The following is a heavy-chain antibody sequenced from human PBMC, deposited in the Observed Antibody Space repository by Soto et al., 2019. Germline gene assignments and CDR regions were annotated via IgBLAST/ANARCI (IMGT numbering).Heavy chain of an antibody. J-gene: IGHJ6*02. V-gene: IGHV1-69*01. CDR1: ADTCSSSA. Sequence: QVQLVQSGAEVKKPGSSVKVSCKASADTCSSSAFNWVRQAPGQGLEWMGGSIPFFHAANYAQRFQGRVTITAEESTSTVYMELSSLRSEDTALYYCARDLISNYHYYGIDVWGQGTTVTVSS. CDR2: SIPFFHAA. CDR3: ARDLISNYHYYGIDV.